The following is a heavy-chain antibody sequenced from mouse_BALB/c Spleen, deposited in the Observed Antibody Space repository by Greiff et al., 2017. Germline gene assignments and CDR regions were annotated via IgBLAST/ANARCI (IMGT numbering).Heavy chain of an antibody. Sequence: VHVKQSGPELVKPGASVKISCKASGYSFTGYFMNWVKQSHGKSLEWIGRINPYNGDTFYNQKFKGKATLTVDKSSSTAHMELLSLTSEDSAVYYCGRLRDYEIPDYWGQGTSVTVSS. V-gene: IGHV1-37*01. CDR1: GYSFTGYF. J-gene: IGHJ4*01. CDR2: INPYNGDT. D-gene: IGHD2-4*01. CDR3: GRLRDYEIPDY.